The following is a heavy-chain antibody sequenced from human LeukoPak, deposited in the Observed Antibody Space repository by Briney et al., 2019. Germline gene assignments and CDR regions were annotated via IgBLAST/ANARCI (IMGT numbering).Heavy chain of an antibody. CDR2: ICSGGST. V-gene: IGHV3-66*04. CDR3: ARHFGADSSGYYSVGY. CDR1: GFTVSSNY. D-gene: IGHD3-22*01. Sequence: GGSLRLSCAASGFTVSSNYMSWVRQAPGKGLEWVSVICSGGSTYYADSVKGRFTISRDNSKNTLYLQMNSLRAEDTAVYYCARHFGADSSGYYSVGYWGQGTLVAVSS. J-gene: IGHJ4*02.